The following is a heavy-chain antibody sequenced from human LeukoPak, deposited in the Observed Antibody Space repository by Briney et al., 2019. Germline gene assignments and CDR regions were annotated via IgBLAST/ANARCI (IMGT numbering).Heavy chain of an antibody. J-gene: IGHJ4*02. CDR1: GGTFSSYA. Sequence: SVKVSCKASGGTFSSYAIGWVRQAPGQGLEWVGGIIPIFGTANYAQKFQGRVTITTDESTSTAYMELSSLRCEDTAVYYCARGDYGGNEALDYWGQGTLVTVSS. CDR2: IIPIFGTA. V-gene: IGHV1-69*05. CDR3: ARGDYGGNEALDY. D-gene: IGHD4-23*01.